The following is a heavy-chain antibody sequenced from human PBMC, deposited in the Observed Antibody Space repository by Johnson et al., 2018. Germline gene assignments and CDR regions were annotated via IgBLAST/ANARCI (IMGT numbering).Heavy chain of an antibody. J-gene: IGHJ6*03. CDR2: IIPILGIA. CDR1: GGTFSSYT. Sequence: VQLVESGAEVKKPGSSVKVSCKASGGTFSSYTISWVRQAPGQGLEWMGRIIPILGIANYAQKFQGRVTLTADKSTSTAYLELSSLRSEDTAVYYCARAVAGPRPTGEYYMDVWGKGTTVTVSS. V-gene: IGHV1-69*09. D-gene: IGHD6-19*01. CDR3: ARAVAGPRPTGEYYMDV.